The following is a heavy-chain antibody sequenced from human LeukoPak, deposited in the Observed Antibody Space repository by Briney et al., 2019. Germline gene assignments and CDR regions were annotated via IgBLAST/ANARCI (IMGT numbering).Heavy chain of an antibody. Sequence: GASVKVSCKASGYTFTSYYMHWVRQAPGQGLEWMGIINPSGGSTSYAQKFQGRVTMTRDTSTSTVYMELSSLRSEDTAVYYCASGIWFGELLRHYYGMDVWGQGTTVTVSS. CDR1: GYTFTSYY. CDR3: ASGIWFGELLRHYYGMDV. V-gene: IGHV1-46*01. D-gene: IGHD3-10*01. J-gene: IGHJ6*02. CDR2: INPSGGST.